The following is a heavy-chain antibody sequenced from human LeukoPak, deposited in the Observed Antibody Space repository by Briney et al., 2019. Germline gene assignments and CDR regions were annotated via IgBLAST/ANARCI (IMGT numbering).Heavy chain of an antibody. CDR2: ISASGSAT. Sequence: PGGSLRLSCAASGFIFSNYGMNWVRQAPGKGLEWVAAISASGSATSYADSVRGRFTISRDNSKSTTYLQMNSLRAEDTAVFYCAKDQPEYYYDSSGFDYWGQGTLVTVSS. CDR3: AKDQPEYYYDSSGFDY. D-gene: IGHD3-22*01. J-gene: IGHJ4*02. CDR1: GFIFSNYG. V-gene: IGHV3-23*01.